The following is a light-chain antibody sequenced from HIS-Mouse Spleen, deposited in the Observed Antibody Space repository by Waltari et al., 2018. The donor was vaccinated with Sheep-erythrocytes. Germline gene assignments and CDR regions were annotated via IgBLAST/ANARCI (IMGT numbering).Light chain of an antibody. CDR2: YAS. Sequence: DIQMTQSPFSLSASVGDRVTITCQASQDISNYLNWYQQKPGKAPKLLIYYASNLETGVPSRFSGSGSGTDFTFTISSLQPEDIATYYCQQYDNLLTFGGGTKVEIK. CDR3: QQYDNLLT. V-gene: IGKV1-33*01. J-gene: IGKJ4*01. CDR1: QDISNY.